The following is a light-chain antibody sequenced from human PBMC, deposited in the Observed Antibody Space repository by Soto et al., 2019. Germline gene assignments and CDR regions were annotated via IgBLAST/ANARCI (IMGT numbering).Light chain of an antibody. CDR3: QEYYSFWT. J-gene: IGKJ1*01. Sequence: DIQMTQSPSTLSASVGDRVTITCRASQSISNWLAWYQQKPGKAPKVLVYDASSLQSGDPSRFIGSRSGTEFTLTNSSLQPDDFATYCCQEYYSFWTFGQGTKVEIK. CDR1: QSISNW. CDR2: DAS. V-gene: IGKV1-5*01.